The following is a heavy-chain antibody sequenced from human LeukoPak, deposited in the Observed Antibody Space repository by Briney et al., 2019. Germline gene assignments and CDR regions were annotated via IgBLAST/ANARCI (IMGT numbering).Heavy chain of an antibody. CDR1: GFTFSSYA. V-gene: IGHV3-23*01. CDR2: ISGSGHST. Sequence: QPGGSLRLSCAASGFTFSSYAMSWVRQAPGKGLEWVSGISGSGHSTYYADSVKGRFTISRDNSKNTLYLQMNSLRAEDTAVYYCAKAEGYDILTGLDYWGQGTLVTVSS. CDR3: AKAEGYDILTGLDY. J-gene: IGHJ4*02. D-gene: IGHD3-9*01.